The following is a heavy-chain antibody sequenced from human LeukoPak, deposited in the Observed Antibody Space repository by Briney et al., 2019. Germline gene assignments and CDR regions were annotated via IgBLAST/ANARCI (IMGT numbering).Heavy chain of an antibody. Sequence: PSETLSLTCTVSGYSISSGYYWGWIRQPPGKGLEWIGSIYHSGSTYYNPSLKSRVTISVDTSKNQFSLKLSSVTAADTAVYYCARECSSTSCYTAFDYWGQGTLVTVSS. CDR3: ARECSSTSCYTAFDY. CDR1: GYSISSGYY. CDR2: IYHSGST. J-gene: IGHJ4*02. D-gene: IGHD2-2*02. V-gene: IGHV4-38-2*02.